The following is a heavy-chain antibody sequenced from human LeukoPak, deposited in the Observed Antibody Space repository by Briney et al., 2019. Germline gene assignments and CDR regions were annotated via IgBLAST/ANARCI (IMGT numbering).Heavy chain of an antibody. D-gene: IGHD5-24*01. Sequence: GGSLRLSCAASGFTFSSYSMNWVRQAPGKGLEWVSSISSSSSYIYYADSVKGRFTISRDNAKNSLYLQMNSLRAEDTAVYYCARDARDGYAPEAFDIWGQGTMVTASS. V-gene: IGHV3-21*01. CDR2: ISSSSSYI. CDR3: ARDARDGYAPEAFDI. CDR1: GFTFSSYS. J-gene: IGHJ3*02.